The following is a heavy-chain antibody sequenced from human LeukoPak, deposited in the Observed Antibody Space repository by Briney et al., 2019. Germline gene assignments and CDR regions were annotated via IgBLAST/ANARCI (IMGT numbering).Heavy chain of an antibody. D-gene: IGHD3-3*01. J-gene: IGHJ4*02. CDR1: GFIFTNYF. Sequence: GGSLRLSCAASGFIFTNYFMSWVRQAPGKGLEWVASIKHDGSEKYYVDSVRGRFTISRDNTMNSLCLQMSSLRAGDTAVYYCATDRGWRTSGYYLYYFEYWGQGTLVTYSS. CDR2: IKHDGSEK. CDR3: ATDRGWRTSGYYLYYFEY. V-gene: IGHV3-7*01.